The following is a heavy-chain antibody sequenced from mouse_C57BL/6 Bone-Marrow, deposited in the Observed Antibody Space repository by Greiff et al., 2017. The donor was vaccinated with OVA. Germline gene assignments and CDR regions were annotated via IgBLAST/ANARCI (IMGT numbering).Heavy chain of an antibody. CDR2: IDPENGDT. J-gene: IGHJ2*01. CDR1: GFNIKDDY. CDR3: TTWQRYY. D-gene: IGHD6-1*01. V-gene: IGHV14-4*01. Sequence: VQLQQSGAELVRPGASVKLSCTASGFNIKDDYMHWVKQRPEQGLEWIGWIDPENGDTEYASKFQGKATITADTSSNTAYLQLSSLTSEDTAVYYCTTWQRYYWGQGTTLTVSS.